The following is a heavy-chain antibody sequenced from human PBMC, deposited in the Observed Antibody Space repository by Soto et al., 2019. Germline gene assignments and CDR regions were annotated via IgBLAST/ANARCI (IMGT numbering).Heavy chain of an antibody. CDR3: ARHAGRTGLRYFDWLHDYYYYMDV. D-gene: IGHD3-9*01. J-gene: IGHJ6*03. CDR1: GGSISSSSYY. CDR2: IYYSGST. Sequence: QLQLQESGPGLVKPSETLSLTCTVSGGSISSSSYYWGWIRQPPGKGLEWIGSIYYSGSTYYNPSLKSRVTISVDTSKNQFSLKLSSVTAADTAVYYCARHAGRTGLRYFDWLHDYYYYMDVWGKGTTVTVSS. V-gene: IGHV4-39*01.